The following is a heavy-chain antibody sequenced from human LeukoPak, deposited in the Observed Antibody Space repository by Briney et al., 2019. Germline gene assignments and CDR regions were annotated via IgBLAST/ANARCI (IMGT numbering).Heavy chain of an antibody. Sequence: GGSLRLSCAASGFPFSSYTINWVRRAPGKGLEWVSSISSTSTYIFYADSVKGRFTISRDNAKNSLYLQMNSLRAEDTAVYYCARDQRFGHFDYWGQGTLVTVSS. D-gene: IGHD3-10*01. CDR2: ISSTSTYI. J-gene: IGHJ4*02. V-gene: IGHV3-21*01. CDR3: ARDQRFGHFDY. CDR1: GFPFSSYT.